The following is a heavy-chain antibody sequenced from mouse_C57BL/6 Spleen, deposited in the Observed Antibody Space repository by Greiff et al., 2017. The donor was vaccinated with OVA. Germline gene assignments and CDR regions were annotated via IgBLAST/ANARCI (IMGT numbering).Heavy chain of an antibody. D-gene: IGHD2-3*01. V-gene: IGHV1-18*01. J-gene: IGHJ2*01. Sequence: EVQLQESGPELVKPGASVKIPCKASGYTFTDYNMDWVKQSHGKSLEWIGDITPNNGGTIYNQKFKGKATLTVDKSSSTAYMELRSLTSEDTAVYYCARGPRYDGYSSFFDYWGKGTTLTVSS. CDR1: GYTFTDYN. CDR2: ITPNNGGT. CDR3: ARGPRYDGYSSFFDY.